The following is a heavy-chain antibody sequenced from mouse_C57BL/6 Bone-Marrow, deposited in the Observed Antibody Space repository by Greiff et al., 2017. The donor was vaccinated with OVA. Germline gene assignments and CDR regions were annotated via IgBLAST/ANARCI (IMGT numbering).Heavy chain of an antibody. CDR1: GFTFSDYY. Sequence: EVHLVESEGGLVQPGSSMKLSCTASGFTFSDYYMAWVRQVPEQGLEWVANINYDGSSTYYLDSLKSRFIISRDNAKNILYLQMSRLKSEDTATYYWAREGSLSMRLRRGYYFDYWGQGTTLTVSS. CDR2: INYDGSST. D-gene: IGHD2-4*01. CDR3: AREGSLSMRLRRGYYFDY. V-gene: IGHV5-16*01. J-gene: IGHJ2*01.